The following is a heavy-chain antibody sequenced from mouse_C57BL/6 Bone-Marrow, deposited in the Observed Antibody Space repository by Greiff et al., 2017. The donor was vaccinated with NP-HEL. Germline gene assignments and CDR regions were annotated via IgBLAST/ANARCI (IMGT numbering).Heavy chain of an antibody. CDR2: ISNGGGST. CDR1: GFTFSDYY. D-gene: IGHD1-1*02. Sequence: EVKLMESGGGLVQPGGSLKLSCAASGFTFSDYYMYWVRQTPEKRLEWVAYISNGGGSTYYPDTVKGRFTISRDNAKNTLYLQMSRLKSEDTAMYYCARQFGGTLDYWGQGTTLTVSS. J-gene: IGHJ2*01. V-gene: IGHV5-12*01. CDR3: ARQFGGTLDY.